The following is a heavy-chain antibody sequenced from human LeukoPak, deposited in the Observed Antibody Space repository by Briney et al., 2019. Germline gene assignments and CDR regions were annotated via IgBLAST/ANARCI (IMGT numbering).Heavy chain of an antibody. J-gene: IGHJ5*02. Sequence: SETLSLTCAVSGASVSGSNYYWGWIRQPPGKGLEWIGNIYSSGSTYYNPSLKSRVTMSVDRSKNQFSLKLSSVTAADTAVYYCARHGIYYGLGSSYGLPNWFDPWGQGTLVTVSS. CDR3: ARHGIYYGLGSSYGLPNWFDP. CDR1: GASVSGSNYY. CDR2: IYSSGST. D-gene: IGHD3-10*01. V-gene: IGHV4-39*01.